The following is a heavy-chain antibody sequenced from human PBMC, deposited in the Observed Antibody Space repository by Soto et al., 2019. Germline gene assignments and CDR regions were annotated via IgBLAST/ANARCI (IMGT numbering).Heavy chain of an antibody. Sequence: QVQLVQSGAEVRKPGASVKVSCKTSGYTFTDYYIQWVRQAPGQGLEWVGWMNPNSGDTNYAQKFRGWVTMTRVTSISTAYMELSRLKYGDTAVYFCATHPGSGYYRLNYWGQGTLVTVSS. J-gene: IGHJ4*02. V-gene: IGHV1-2*04. CDR1: GYTFTDYY. D-gene: IGHD3-22*01. CDR3: ATHPGSGYYRLNY. CDR2: MNPNSGDT.